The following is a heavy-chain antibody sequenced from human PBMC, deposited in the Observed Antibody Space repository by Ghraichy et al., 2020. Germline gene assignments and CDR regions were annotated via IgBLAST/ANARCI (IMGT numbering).Heavy chain of an antibody. V-gene: IGHV4-4*07. CDR2: VYPTGYT. Sequence: SQTLSLTCAVSGSSIGGHYWSWVRQPAGKGLEWIGRVYPTGYTNYNPSLESRVFMSADMSKNQLSLTMTSVTAADTAVYFCARSPSGLITFDFWGQGTTVTFSS. CDR1: GSSIGGHY. J-gene: IGHJ3*01. CDR3: ARSPSGLITFDF.